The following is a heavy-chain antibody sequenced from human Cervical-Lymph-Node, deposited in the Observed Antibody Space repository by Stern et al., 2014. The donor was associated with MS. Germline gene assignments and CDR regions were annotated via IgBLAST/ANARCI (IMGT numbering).Heavy chain of an antibody. J-gene: IGHJ4*02. CDR3: AREGNSEWLPSS. CDR1: GGSVSSGSYF. CDR2: IYSSGST. Sequence: VQLVESGPGLVKPSETLSLTCTVSGGSVSSGSYFWSWIRQPPGKGLEWIGFIYSSGSTNYNHSLKSRVTMSVDTSKNQFSLKLSSVTAADTAVYYCAREGNSEWLPSSWGQGTLVSVSS. D-gene: IGHD5-12*01. V-gene: IGHV4-61*01.